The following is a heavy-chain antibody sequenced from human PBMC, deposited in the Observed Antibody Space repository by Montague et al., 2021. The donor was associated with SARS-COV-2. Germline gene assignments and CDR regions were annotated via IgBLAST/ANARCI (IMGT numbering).Heavy chain of an antibody. CDR3: ARGGSGSYYFFDY. J-gene: IGHJ4*02. V-gene: IGHV3-30-3*01. CDR1: GFTFSSYA. CDR2: ISYDGSNK. D-gene: IGHD1-26*01. Sequence: SLRLSCAASGFTFSSYAMHWVRQAPGKGLEWVTVISYDGSNKYYADSVKGRFTISRDNSKNTLYLQMNSLRAEDTAVYYCARGGSGSYYFFDYWAREPWSPSPQ.